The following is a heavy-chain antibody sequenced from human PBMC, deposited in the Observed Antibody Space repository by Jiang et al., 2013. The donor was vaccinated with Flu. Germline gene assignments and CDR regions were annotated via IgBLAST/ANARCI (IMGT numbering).Heavy chain of an antibody. D-gene: IGHD3-16*01. Sequence: GKGAWSGSSAISGSGGSTYYADSVKGRVHPSPETNSKNTLYLQMNSLRAEDTAVYYCAKDTIMITFGGDPYYFDYWGQGTLVTVSS. J-gene: IGHJ4*02. CDR2: ISGSGGST. CDR3: AKDTIMITFGGDPYYFDY. V-gene: IGHV3-23*01.